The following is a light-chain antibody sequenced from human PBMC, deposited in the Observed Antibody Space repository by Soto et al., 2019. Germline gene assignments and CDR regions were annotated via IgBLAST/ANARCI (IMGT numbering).Light chain of an antibody. CDR3: QQSYSTPFT. J-gene: IGKJ3*01. V-gene: IGKV1-39*01. Sequence: DIQMTQSPSSLSASVGDSVTIPCRASQSISSYLNWYQHKPGKAPKLLIYAASSLQSGVPSRFSGSGSGTDFTLTISSLQPEDFATYYCQQSYSTPFTFGPGTKVDIK. CDR1: QSISSY. CDR2: AAS.